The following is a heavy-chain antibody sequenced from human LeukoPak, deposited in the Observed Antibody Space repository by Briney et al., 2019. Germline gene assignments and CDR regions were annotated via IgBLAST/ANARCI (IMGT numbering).Heavy chain of an antibody. Sequence: PGGSLRLSCAASGFTFSSYAMSWVRQAPGKGLEWVSSISESGGTTDYADSVKGRFTISRDNSKNTLYLQMNRLRAEDTAVYYCARQWLRNGWGQGILVTVSS. CDR1: GFTFSSYA. D-gene: IGHD6-19*01. CDR2: ISESGGTT. V-gene: IGHV3-23*01. J-gene: IGHJ4*02. CDR3: ARQWLRNG.